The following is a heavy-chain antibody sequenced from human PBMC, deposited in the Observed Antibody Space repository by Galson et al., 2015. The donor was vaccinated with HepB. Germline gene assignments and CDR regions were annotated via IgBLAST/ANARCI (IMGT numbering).Heavy chain of an antibody. CDR2: IRRKAYGGTT. V-gene: IGHV3-49*03. Sequence: SLRLSCAASGFTFGDYTMSWFRQAPGKGLEWVGSIRRKAYGGTTEYVAFVKRRFTISRQDYKRIAYLKINSLKTAATAVYYWTGDRKGGYGPFDYWGQGTLGHGSS. D-gene: IGHD5-12*01. CDR1: GFTFGDYT. J-gene: IGHJ4*02. CDR3: TGDRKGGYGPFDY.